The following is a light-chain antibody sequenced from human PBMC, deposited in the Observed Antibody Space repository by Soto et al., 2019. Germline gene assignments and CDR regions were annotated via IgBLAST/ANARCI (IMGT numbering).Light chain of an antibody. V-gene: IGKV1-39*01. Sequence: DIQMTQSPSSLSASVGDGVTITCRASQTISTYLNWFQQKPGKAPKLLIYAASSLQSGVPSRFSGSGSGTDFTLTISSLQPEDFATYYCQQSYSSLQYTFGQGTKLEIK. CDR1: QTISTY. CDR2: AAS. J-gene: IGKJ2*01. CDR3: QQSYSSLQYT.